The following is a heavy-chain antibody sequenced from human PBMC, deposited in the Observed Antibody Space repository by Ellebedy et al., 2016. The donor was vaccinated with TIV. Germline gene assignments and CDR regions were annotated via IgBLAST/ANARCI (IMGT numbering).Heavy chain of an antibody. J-gene: IGHJ4*02. CDR3: ARDFRDPATSSYYFDY. V-gene: IGHV1-3*01. D-gene: IGHD1-26*01. CDR2: IASDSGNT. Sequence: ASVKVSCXVSGYTFTSHAIHWLRQAPGQRPEWMGWIASDSGNTRYSQNFQGRVTITRDTSASTASMELSSLKSEDTAVYYCARDFRDPATSSYYFDYWGQGTLVTVSS. CDR1: GYTFTSHA.